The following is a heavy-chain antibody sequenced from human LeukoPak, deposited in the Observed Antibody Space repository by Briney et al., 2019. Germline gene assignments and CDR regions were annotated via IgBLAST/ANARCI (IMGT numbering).Heavy chain of an antibody. J-gene: IGHJ4*02. CDR2: ISGSGGST. V-gene: IGHV3-23*01. CDR3: AKAGDPEEYYGSGWYY. D-gene: IGHD3-10*01. Sequence: PGGSLRLSCAASGFTFSSYAMSWVRQAPGKGLEWVSDISGSGGSTYYADSVKGRFTISRDNSKNTLYLQMNHQRAGDTAGYSCAKAGDPEEYYGSGWYYWGQGTLVTVSS. CDR1: GFTFSSYA.